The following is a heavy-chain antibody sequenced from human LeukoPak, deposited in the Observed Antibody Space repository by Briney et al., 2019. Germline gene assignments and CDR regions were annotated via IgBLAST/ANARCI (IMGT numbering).Heavy chain of an antibody. J-gene: IGHJ6*02. V-gene: IGHV3-30-3*01. CDR2: ISYDGSNK. Sequence: GRSLRLSCAASGFTFSCYAMHWVRQAPGKGLEWVAVISYDGSNKYYADSVKGRFTISRDNSKNTLYLQMNSLRAEDTAVYYCARGSKRTLSPPTYYYYYGMDVWGQGTTVTVSS. D-gene: IGHD6-25*01. CDR1: GFTFSCYA. CDR3: ARGSKRTLSPPTYYYYYGMDV.